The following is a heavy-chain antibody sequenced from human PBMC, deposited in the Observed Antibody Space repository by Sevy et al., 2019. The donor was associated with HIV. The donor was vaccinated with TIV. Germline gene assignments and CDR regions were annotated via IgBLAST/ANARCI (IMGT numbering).Heavy chain of an antibody. CDR2: INAGTGGT. V-gene: IGHV1-2*02. CDR3: ARMGDYFDTSGYYPLKY. Sequence: ASLKVSCKASGYTFTGYYIHWLRQAPGQGLEWMGWINAGTGGTFFARRFQDRVTLTTGKAITTAFMELSGLRSDDTAVYYCARMGDYFDTSGYYPLKYWGQGTLVTVSS. J-gene: IGHJ4*02. D-gene: IGHD3-22*01. CDR1: GYTFTGYY.